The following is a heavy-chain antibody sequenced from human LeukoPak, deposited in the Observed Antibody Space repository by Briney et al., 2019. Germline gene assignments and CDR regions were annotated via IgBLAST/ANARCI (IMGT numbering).Heavy chain of an antibody. CDR2: IKSKTDSGTT. Sequence: GGSLRLSCAASGFTFSNAWMNWVRQAPGKGLERVGRIKSKTDSGTTDYAAPVKGRFTISRDDSKNTLYLQMNSLKTEDTAVYYCTTRITRFDYWGQGTLVTVSS. V-gene: IGHV3-15*07. CDR1: GFTFSNAW. J-gene: IGHJ4*02. D-gene: IGHD3-3*01. CDR3: TTRITRFDY.